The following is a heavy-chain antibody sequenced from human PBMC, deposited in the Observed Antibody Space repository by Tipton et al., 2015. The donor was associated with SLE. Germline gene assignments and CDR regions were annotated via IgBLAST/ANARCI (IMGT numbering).Heavy chain of an antibody. Sequence: AGLVKPSETLSLTCAVYGGSFSGYYWSWIRQPPGKGLEWIGEINHSGSTNYNPSLKSRVTISVDTSKNQFSLKLSSVTAADTAVYYCARGPDYGDYAWYYYYGMDVWGQGTTVTVSS. V-gene: IGHV4-34*01. D-gene: IGHD4-17*01. CDR2: INHSGST. CDR3: ARGPDYGDYAWYYYYGMDV. CDR1: GGSFSGYY. J-gene: IGHJ6*02.